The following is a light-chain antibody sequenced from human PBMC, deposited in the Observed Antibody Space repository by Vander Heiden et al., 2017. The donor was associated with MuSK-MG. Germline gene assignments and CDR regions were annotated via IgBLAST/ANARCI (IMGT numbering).Light chain of an antibody. Sequence: EIVLTQSPATLSLSPGERVTLSCRASQSVSSYLAWYQQKPGQAPRLLIYDASNRATGIPARFSGSGSGTDFTLTISSLEPEDFAVYYCQQGSNWPWTFGQGTKVEV. CDR1: QSVSSY. CDR3: QQGSNWPWT. CDR2: DAS. J-gene: IGKJ1*01. V-gene: IGKV3-11*01.